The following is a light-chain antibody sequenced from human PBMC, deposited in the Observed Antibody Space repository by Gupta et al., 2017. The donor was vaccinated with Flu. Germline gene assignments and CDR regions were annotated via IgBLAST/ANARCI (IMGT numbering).Light chain of an antibody. J-gene: IGLJ3*02. CDR1: SSDVGGYKY. CDR3: SSDAGNNNWV. CDR2: EVS. Sequence: VTISSTGTSSDVGGYKYVSCYQQHPGEVPKLMIYEVSKRPSGVPVRFSGSKSGNTASLTVSGLQAEEDADYYCSSDAGNNNWVFGGGTKVTVL. V-gene: IGLV2-8*01.